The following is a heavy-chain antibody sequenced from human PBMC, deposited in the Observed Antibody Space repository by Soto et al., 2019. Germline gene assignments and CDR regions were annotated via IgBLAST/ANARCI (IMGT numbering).Heavy chain of an antibody. Sequence: SETLSLTCTVSGGSISSYYWSWIRQPPGKGLEWIGYIYYSGSTNYNPSLKSRVTISVDTSKNQFSLKLSSVTAADTVVYYCARHRPGSGGSCYDYWGQGTLVTVSS. V-gene: IGHV4-59*08. J-gene: IGHJ4*02. D-gene: IGHD2-15*01. CDR3: ARHRPGSGGSCYDY. CDR1: GGSISSYY. CDR2: IYYSGST.